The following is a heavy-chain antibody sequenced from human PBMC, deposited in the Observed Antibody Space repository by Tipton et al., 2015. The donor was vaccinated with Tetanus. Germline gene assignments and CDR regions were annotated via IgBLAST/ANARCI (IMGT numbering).Heavy chain of an antibody. Sequence: TLSLTCTVSGGSVRSGDYSWNWIRQPPGKGLEWLAYASYSGRTNSNYSLKSRITISQDTSKNQFSLRLTSVTAAATAVYFCARRSYCTSASCFDAFDLWGPGTRVSVSS. CDR1: GGSVRSGDYS. J-gene: IGHJ3*01. D-gene: IGHD2-8*01. CDR3: ARRSYCTSASCFDAFDL. V-gene: IGHV4-61*08. CDR2: ASYSGRT.